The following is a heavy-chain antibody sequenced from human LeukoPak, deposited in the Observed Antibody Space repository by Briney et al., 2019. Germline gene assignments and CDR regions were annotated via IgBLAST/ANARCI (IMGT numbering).Heavy chain of an antibody. V-gene: IGHV1-69*13. J-gene: IGHJ4*02. CDR3: AREAELGTYFDY. CDR1: GGTFSSYA. CDR2: IIPIFGTA. D-gene: IGHD7-27*01. Sequence: ASVKVSCKASGGTFSSYAISWVRQAPGQELEWMGGIIPIFGTANYAQKFQGRVTITADESTSTAYMELSSLRSEDTAVYYCAREAELGTYFDYWGQGALVTVSS.